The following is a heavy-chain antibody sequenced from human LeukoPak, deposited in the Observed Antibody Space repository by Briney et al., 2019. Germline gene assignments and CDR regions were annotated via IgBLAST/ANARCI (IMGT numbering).Heavy chain of an antibody. J-gene: IGHJ4*02. D-gene: IGHD5-12*01. V-gene: IGHV5-51*01. CDR1: GYSFTSYW. CDR3: ARQEYSGYDSY. CDR2: IYPADSDT. Sequence: GESLKISCNGSGYSFTSYWIGWVRQMPGKGLEWMGIIYPADSDTRYSPSFQGQVTISADKSISTAYLQWSSLKASDTVMYYCARQEYSGYDSYWGRGTLVTVSS.